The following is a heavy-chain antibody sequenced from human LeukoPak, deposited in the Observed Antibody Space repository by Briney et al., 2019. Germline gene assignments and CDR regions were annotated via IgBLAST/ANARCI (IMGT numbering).Heavy chain of an antibody. J-gene: IGHJ4*02. Sequence: GGSLRLSCAASGFTFSSYAMSWVRQAPGKGLEWVSGISGSGDNTYYADSVKGRFTISRDNSKNTVYLQMNSLRDEDTAVYYCAKGSGYDTDFDYWGQGTLVSVSS. CDR3: AKGSGYDTDFDY. V-gene: IGHV3-23*01. CDR2: ISGSGDNT. D-gene: IGHD5-12*01. CDR1: GFTFSSYA.